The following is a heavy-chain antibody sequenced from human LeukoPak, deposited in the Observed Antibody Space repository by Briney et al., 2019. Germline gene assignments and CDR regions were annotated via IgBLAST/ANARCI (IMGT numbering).Heavy chain of an antibody. CDR1: GFIFSSYA. D-gene: IGHD4-23*01. V-gene: IGHV3-21*01. J-gene: IGHJ3*01. CDR2: ISSSSSGDI. CDR3: VRDYGGSSGAFDL. Sequence: GGSLRLSCRASGFIFSSYALNWVRRAPGQGLEWVSSISSSSSGDIYYTDSVKGRFTISRDNARKSLYLQMNSLRVEDTAVYYCVRDYGGSSGAFDLWGQGTMVTVSS.